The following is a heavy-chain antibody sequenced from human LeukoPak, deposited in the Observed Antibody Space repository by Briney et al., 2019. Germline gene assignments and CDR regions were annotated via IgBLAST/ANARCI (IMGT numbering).Heavy chain of an antibody. V-gene: IGHV3-11*04. CDR1: RFIFSDYY. Sequence: GGSLRLSCAVSRFIFSDYYMGWIRQAPGKGLEWVSYISSSGDTIYYGDSVKGRFTISRDNAKSSLYLQMNSLRVEDTAVYYCAREGAYYGDFLIDYWGQGTLVTVSS. CDR3: AREGAYYGDFLIDY. D-gene: IGHD4-17*01. J-gene: IGHJ4*02. CDR2: ISSSGDTI.